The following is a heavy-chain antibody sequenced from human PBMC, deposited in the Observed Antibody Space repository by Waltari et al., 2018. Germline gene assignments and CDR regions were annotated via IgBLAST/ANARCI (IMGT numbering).Heavy chain of an antibody. D-gene: IGHD6-19*01. V-gene: IGHV3-48*01. CDR3: APGEQAVAGWAY. CDR2: ISSSSSTI. Sequence: EVQLVESGGGLVQPGGSLRLSCAASGFTFSSYSMNWVRQAPGKGPECVSYISSSSSTIYYADSVKGRFTISRDNAKNSLYLQMNSLTAEDTAVYYCAPGEQAVAGWAYWGQGTLVTVSS. J-gene: IGHJ4*02. CDR1: GFTFSSYS.